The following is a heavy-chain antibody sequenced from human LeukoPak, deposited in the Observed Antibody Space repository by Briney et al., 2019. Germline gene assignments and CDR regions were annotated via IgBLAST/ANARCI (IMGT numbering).Heavy chain of an antibody. V-gene: IGHV3-21*01. J-gene: IGHJ4*02. Sequence: GGSLRLSCAASGFTFSSYSMNWVRQAPGKGLEWVSSISSGSSYIYYADSVKGRFTISRDNAKNSLYLQMNSLRAEDTAVYYCARDNWGDGGYYRTLDYWGQGTLVTVSS. D-gene: IGHD3-22*01. CDR1: GFTFSSYS. CDR2: ISSGSSYI. CDR3: ARDNWGDGGYYRTLDY.